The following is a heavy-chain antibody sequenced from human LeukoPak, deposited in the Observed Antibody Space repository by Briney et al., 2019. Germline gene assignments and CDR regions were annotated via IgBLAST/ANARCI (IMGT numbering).Heavy chain of an antibody. Sequence: ASVKVSCNASGYTFTSYAMNWVRQAPGQGLEWMGWINSNTGNPTYAQGFTGRFVFSLDTSVSTAYLQISSLKAEDTAVYYCARDANSNYDILTGYYTGRSEGFDPWGQGTLVTVSS. J-gene: IGHJ5*02. D-gene: IGHD3-9*01. CDR2: INSNTGNP. CDR1: GYTFTSYA. CDR3: ARDANSNYDILTGYYTGRSEGFDP. V-gene: IGHV7-4-1*02.